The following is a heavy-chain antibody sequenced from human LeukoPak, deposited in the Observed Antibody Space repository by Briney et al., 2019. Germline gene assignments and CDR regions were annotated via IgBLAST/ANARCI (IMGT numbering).Heavy chain of an antibody. CDR1: RFTFSTYG. CDR2: VCFDASNK. Sequence: GGSLRLSCAASRFTFSTYGMHWVRQAPGKGLEWVAIVCFDASNKYYADSVKGRFTISIDNSKNTVYLQMNSLRAEGTAAYYCARGVKTVHRAAGTPFFVYWRQGTLVPVSS. V-gene: IGHV3-33*01. J-gene: IGHJ4*02. CDR3: ARGVKTVHRAAGTPFFVY. D-gene: IGHD6-13*01.